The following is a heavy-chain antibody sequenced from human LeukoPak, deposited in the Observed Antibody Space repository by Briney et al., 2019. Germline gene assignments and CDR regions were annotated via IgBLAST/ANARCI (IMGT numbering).Heavy chain of an antibody. CDR1: GFTFSSYS. J-gene: IGHJ4*02. Sequence: GGSLRLSCAASGFTFSSYSMNWVRQAPGKGLEWVSSISSSSSYIYYADSVKGRFTISRDNAKNSLYLQMNSLRAEDTAVYYCARTYSSNWSPTPLDYWGQGTLVTVSS. CDR2: ISSSSSYI. CDR3: ARTYSSNWSPTPLDY. V-gene: IGHV3-21*01. D-gene: IGHD6-13*01.